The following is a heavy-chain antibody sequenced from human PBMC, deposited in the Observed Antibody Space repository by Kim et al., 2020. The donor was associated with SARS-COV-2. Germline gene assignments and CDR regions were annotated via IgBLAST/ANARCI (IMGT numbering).Heavy chain of an antibody. V-gene: IGHV1-69*13. CDR3: ARGLVGATNRGWFDP. Sequence: SVKVSCKASGGTFSSYAISWVRQAPGQGLEWMGGIIPIFGTANYAQKFQGRVTITADESTSTAYMELSSLRSEDTAVYYCARGLVGATNRGWFDPWGQGTLVTVSS. J-gene: IGHJ5*02. CDR2: IIPIFGTA. D-gene: IGHD1-26*01. CDR1: GGTFSSYA.